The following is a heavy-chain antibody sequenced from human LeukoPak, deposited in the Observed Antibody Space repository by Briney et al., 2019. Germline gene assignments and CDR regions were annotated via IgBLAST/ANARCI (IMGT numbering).Heavy chain of an antibody. Sequence: SGGSLRLSCAASGFTFSSYWMSWVRQAPGKGLEWVANIKQDGSEKYYVDSVKGRFTISRDNAKNSLYLQMNSLRAEDTAVYYCAREATIFGVDPKSYFDYWGQGTLVTVSS. CDR2: IKQDGSEK. J-gene: IGHJ4*02. V-gene: IGHV3-7*01. CDR1: GFTFSSYW. D-gene: IGHD3-3*01. CDR3: AREATIFGVDPKSYFDY.